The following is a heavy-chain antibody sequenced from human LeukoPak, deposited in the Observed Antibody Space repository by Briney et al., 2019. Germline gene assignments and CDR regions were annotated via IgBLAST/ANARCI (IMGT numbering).Heavy chain of an antibody. Sequence: GASVKVSCKASGYTFTGYYMHWVRQAPGQGLEWMGWINPNSGGTNYAQKFQGRVTMTRDTSISTAYMELSRLRSDDTAVYYCARDVGYCSSTSCRDYWGQGTLVTVSS. J-gene: IGHJ4*02. CDR2: INPNSGGT. V-gene: IGHV1-2*02. CDR1: GYTFTGYY. CDR3: ARDVGYCSSTSCRDY. D-gene: IGHD2-2*01.